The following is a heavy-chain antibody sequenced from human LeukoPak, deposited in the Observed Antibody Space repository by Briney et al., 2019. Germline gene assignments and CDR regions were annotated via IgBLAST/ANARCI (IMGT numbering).Heavy chain of an antibody. V-gene: IGHV4-4*07. D-gene: IGHD5-12*01. CDR3: ASGGHDIQYYFQY. CDR2: VYTSGTT. J-gene: IGHJ4*02. Sequence: SETLSLTCTVSDGSISSYYWSWVRQAAGKGLEWIGRVYTSGTTKYNSSLKSRVTISVDKPKNQFSLKLTSVTAADTAVYYCASGGHDIQYYFQYWGQGTLVTVSS. CDR1: DGSISSYY.